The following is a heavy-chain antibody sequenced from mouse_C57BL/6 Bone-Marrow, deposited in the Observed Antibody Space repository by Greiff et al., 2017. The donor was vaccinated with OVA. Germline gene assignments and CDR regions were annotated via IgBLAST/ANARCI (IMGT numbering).Heavy chain of an antibody. CDR2: IRSKSNNYAT. CDR3: VSPYYYGSSLFAY. CDR1: GFSFNTYA. D-gene: IGHD1-1*01. J-gene: IGHJ3*01. Sequence: EVQLQQSGGGLVQPKGSLKLSCAASGFSFNTYAMNWVRQAPGKGLEWVARIRSKSNNYATYYADSVKDRFTISRDDSESMLYLQMNNLKTEDTAMYYCVSPYYYGSSLFAYWGQGTLVTVSA. V-gene: IGHV10-1*01.